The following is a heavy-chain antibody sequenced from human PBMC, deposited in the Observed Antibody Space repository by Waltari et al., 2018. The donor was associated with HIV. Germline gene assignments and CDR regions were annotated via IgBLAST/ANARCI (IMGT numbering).Heavy chain of an antibody. V-gene: IGHV4-39*07. CDR3: ASVPYYYDSSGYTV. Sequence: QLQLQESGPGLVKPSETLSLTCTVSGGSISSSSYYWGWIRQPPGKGLEWIGSIYYSGSTYYSPSLKSRVTISVDTSKNQFSLKLSSVTAADTAVYYCASVPYYYDSSGYTVWGQGTLVTVSS. CDR1: GGSISSSSYY. D-gene: IGHD3-22*01. CDR2: IYYSGST. J-gene: IGHJ4*02.